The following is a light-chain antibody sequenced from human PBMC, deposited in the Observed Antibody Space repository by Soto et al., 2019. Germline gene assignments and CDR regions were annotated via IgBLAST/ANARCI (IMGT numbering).Light chain of an antibody. CDR3: QQYDVSPQT. Sequence: EVLLTQSPATLSLSPGDGATLSCRASQGLSDTNLAWYRQKPGQAPTLLLYDSSRRAPGVPLRFSGSGSGTDFTLTISRVEPDDFAIYYCQQYDVSPQTFGLGTRLEVK. CDR2: DSS. V-gene: IGKV3-20*01. J-gene: IGKJ1*01. CDR1: QGLSDTN.